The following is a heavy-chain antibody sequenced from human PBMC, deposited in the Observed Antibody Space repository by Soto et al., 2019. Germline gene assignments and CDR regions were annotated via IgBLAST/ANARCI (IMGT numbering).Heavy chain of an antibody. CDR1: GYTFTSYG. D-gene: IGHD3-10*01. Sequence: QVHLVQSGAEVKKPGASVKVSCKASGYTFTSYGITWVRQAPVQGLEWMGGISAHNCNTDYAQKLQGRVIVTRDTSKSTAYMELMSLRSDDTAVSYCARVRYGEYCGQGALVNVSS. CDR3: ARVRYGEY. CDR2: ISAHNCNT. J-gene: IGHJ4*02. V-gene: IGHV1-18*01.